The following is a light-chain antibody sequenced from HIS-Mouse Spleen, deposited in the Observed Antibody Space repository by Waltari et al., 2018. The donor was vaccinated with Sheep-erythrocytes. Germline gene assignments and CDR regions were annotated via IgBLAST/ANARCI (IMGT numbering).Light chain of an antibody. Sequence: AIQLTQSPSSLSASVGNRVTNTCRASHGIRSALAGYQQKPGKAPKLLIYDASSLESGVPSRFSGSGSGTDFTLTISSLQPEDFATYYCQQFNNYPRTFGQGTKVEIK. CDR1: HGIRSA. V-gene: IGKV1D-13*01. J-gene: IGKJ1*01. CDR2: DAS. CDR3: QQFNNYPRT.